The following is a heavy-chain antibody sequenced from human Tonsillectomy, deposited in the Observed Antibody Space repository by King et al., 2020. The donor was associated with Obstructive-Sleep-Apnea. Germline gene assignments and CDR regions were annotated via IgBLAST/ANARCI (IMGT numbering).Heavy chain of an antibody. CDR2: IYWDDDK. CDR3: AHLVDTASDYYFDY. J-gene: IGHJ4*02. CDR1: GFSLSTSGVG. Sequence: HITLQESGLTLVKPPQTLTLTCTFSGFSLSTSGVGVGWIRQPPGKALEWLALIYWDDDKRYSPSLKSRLTITKDTSKNQVVLTMTNMDPVDTATYYCAHLVDTASDYYFDYWGQGTLVTVSS. D-gene: IGHD5-18*01. V-gene: IGHV2-5*02.